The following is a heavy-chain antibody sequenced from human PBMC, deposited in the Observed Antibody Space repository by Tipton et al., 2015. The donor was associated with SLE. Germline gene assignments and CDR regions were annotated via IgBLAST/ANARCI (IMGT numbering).Heavy chain of an antibody. Sequence: SLRLSCAASGFTFSDYDMSWIRQAPGKGLEWVSYISSSGSTIYYADFVKGRFTISRDNAKNSLYLQMNSLRAEDTALYYCARGPNWGLDDAFDMWGQGTMVTVPS. CDR3: ARGPNWGLDDAFDM. V-gene: IGHV3-11*01. J-gene: IGHJ3*02. CDR2: ISSSGSTI. CDR1: GFTFSDYD. D-gene: IGHD7-27*01.